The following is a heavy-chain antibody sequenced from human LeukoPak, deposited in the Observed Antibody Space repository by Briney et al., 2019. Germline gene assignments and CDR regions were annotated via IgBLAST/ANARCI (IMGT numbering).Heavy chain of an antibody. D-gene: IGHD5-12*01. CDR1: GGSISSSLYY. J-gene: IGHJ5*02. V-gene: IGHV4-39*02. Sequence: SETLSLTCTVSGGSISSSLYYWGWIRQPPGKGLEWIGAIYYTTNTYYNPPLESRVTMSVDTSKNHFSLKVISVTAADTALYYCARTYSARDAFDPWGQGILVTVSS. CDR2: IYYTTNT. CDR3: ARTYSARDAFDP.